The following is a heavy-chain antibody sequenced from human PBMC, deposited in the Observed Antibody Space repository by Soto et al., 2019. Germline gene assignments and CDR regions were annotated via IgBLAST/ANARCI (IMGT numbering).Heavy chain of an antibody. Sequence: SVKDSFTEFGYSFTGYGISWVRQAPGQGLEWMGWISAYNGNTNYAQKLQGRVTMTTDTSTSTAYMELRSLRSDDTAVYYCARDQSEYYDGSGSYFAPDAFDSWGQGTMVTVSS. D-gene: IGHD3-10*01. CDR3: ARDQSEYYDGSGSYFAPDAFDS. CDR2: ISAYNGNT. V-gene: IGHV1-18*01. J-gene: IGHJ3*02. CDR1: GYSFTGYG.